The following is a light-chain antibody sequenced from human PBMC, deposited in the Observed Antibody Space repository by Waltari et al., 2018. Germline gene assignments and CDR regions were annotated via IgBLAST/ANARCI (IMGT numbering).Light chain of an antibody. CDR1: QSVLYRSSNRNY. CDR3: QQYYDTPQT. Sequence: EIVLTQSPGTLSLSPGERATINCKSSQSVLYRSSNRNYLAWYQQNSGQPPKLLIYWASTRESGVPDRFSGSGSGTDFTLTISSLQAEDVAVYYCQQYYDTPQTFGQGSKVE. J-gene: IGKJ1*01. CDR2: WAS. V-gene: IGKV4-1*01.